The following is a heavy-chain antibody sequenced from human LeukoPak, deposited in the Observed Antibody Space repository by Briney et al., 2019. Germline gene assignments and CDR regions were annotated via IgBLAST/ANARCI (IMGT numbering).Heavy chain of an antibody. CDR1: GGSISSSY. Sequence: PSETLSLTCTVSGGSISSSYWSWIRQPPGKRLEWIGYIYYSGRTHYNPSLKSRVTISVDTSKNQFSLKLSSVTAADTAVYYCARLTTMVRGVISHWGQGTLVTVSS. CDR3: ARLTTMVRGVISH. J-gene: IGHJ4*02. D-gene: IGHD3-10*01. CDR2: IYYSGRT. V-gene: IGHV4-59*08.